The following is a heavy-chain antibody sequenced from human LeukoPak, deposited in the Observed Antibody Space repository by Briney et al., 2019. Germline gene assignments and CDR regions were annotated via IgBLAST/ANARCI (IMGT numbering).Heavy chain of an antibody. J-gene: IGHJ4*02. Sequence: GGSLRLSCAASGFTFSSYAMTWVRQAPGKGLEWVSTISGSGGTTYYADSVKGRFTISRDNSKNTLYLQMSSLRADDTAVYYCATIRSVYYFDNWGQGTLVTVSS. CDR1: GFTFSSYA. V-gene: IGHV3-23*01. CDR2: ISGSGGTT. CDR3: ATIRSVYYFDN.